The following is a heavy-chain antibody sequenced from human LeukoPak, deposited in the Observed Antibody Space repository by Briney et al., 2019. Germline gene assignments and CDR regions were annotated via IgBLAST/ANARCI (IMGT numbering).Heavy chain of an antibody. CDR1: GGSFSGYY. CDR2: INHSGST. V-gene: IGHV4-34*01. Sequence: SETLSLTCAVYGGSFSGYYWSWVRQPPGKGLEWIGEINHSGSTNYNPSLKSRVTISVDTSKNQFSLKLSSVTAADTAVYYCARQRRGATTDYWGQGTLVTVSS. CDR3: ARQRRGATTDY. D-gene: IGHD1-26*01. J-gene: IGHJ4*02.